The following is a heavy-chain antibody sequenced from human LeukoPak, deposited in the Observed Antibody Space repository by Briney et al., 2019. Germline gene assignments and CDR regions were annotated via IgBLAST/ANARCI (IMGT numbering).Heavy chain of an antibody. V-gene: IGHV3-33*08. CDR3: ARSGSYYRFEY. CDR2: IWYDGSNK. D-gene: IGHD1-26*01. CDR1: GFTFSSYG. J-gene: IGHJ4*02. Sequence: GSSLRLSRAASGFTFSSYGMHWVRQAPGKGREGVGVIWYDGSNKYHADSVKGRFIIPRENSKNTLYLQMHSLRGEDTGVYYCARSGSYYRFEYWGQGTLVTVSS.